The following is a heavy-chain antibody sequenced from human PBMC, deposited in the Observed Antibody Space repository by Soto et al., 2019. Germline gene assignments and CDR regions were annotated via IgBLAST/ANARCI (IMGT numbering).Heavy chain of an antibody. V-gene: IGHV3-9*01. Sequence: GGSLRLSCAASGFTFDDYAMHWVRQAPGKGLEWVSGISWNSGSIGYADSVKGRFTISRDNSKNTLYLQMNSLRAEDTAVYYCTKANRYCSGANCFTFDYWGLGTLVTVSS. CDR1: GFTFDDYA. D-gene: IGHD2-15*01. CDR2: ISWNSGSI. J-gene: IGHJ4*02. CDR3: TKANRYCSGANCFTFDY.